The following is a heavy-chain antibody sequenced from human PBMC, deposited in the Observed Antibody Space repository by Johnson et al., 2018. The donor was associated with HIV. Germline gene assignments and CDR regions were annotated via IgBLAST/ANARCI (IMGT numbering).Heavy chain of an antibody. CDR3: ARGSTVTTLSGAFDI. Sequence: QVQLVESGGGVVQPGGSLRLSCAASGFTFSSYGMHWVRQAPGKGLEWVAFIRFDGSTKNYADSVKGRFTISRDNSKNTLYLQMNSLRAEDTAVYYCARGSTVTTLSGAFDIWGQGTLVTVSS. J-gene: IGHJ3*02. V-gene: IGHV3-30*02. CDR1: GFTFSSYG. D-gene: IGHD4-11*01. CDR2: IRFDGSTK.